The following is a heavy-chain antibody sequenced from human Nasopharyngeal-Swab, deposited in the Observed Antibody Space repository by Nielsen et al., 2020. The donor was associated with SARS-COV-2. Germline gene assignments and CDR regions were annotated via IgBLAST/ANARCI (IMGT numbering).Heavy chain of an antibody. V-gene: IGHV3-64*01. J-gene: IGHJ6*02. D-gene: IGHD5-18*01. Sequence: GGSLRLSCAASGFTFSSYAMHWVRQAPGKGLEYVSAISSNGGSTYYANSVKGRFTISRDNSKNTLYLQMGSLRAEDMAVYYCARESGYSYLYYYYGMDVWGQGTTVTVSS. CDR3: ARESGYSYLYYYYGMDV. CDR1: GFTFSSYA. CDR2: ISSNGGST.